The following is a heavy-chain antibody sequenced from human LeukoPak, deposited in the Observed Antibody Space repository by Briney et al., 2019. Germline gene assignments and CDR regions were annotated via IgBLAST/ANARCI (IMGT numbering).Heavy chain of an antibody. CDR1: GYTFTGYY. Sequence: ASVKVSCKASGYTFTGYYMHWVRQAPGQGLEWMGWISAYNGNTNYAQKLQGRVTMTTDTSTSTAYMELRSLRSDDTAVYYCARGGIAAAQEQYYFDYWGQGTLVTVSS. D-gene: IGHD6-13*01. J-gene: IGHJ4*02. V-gene: IGHV1-18*04. CDR3: ARGGIAAAQEQYYFDY. CDR2: ISAYNGNT.